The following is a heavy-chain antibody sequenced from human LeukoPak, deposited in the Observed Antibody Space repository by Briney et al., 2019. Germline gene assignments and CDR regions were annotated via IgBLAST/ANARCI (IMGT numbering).Heavy chain of an antibody. CDR2: ISSSGSTI. D-gene: IGHD6-19*01. Sequence: GGSLRLSCAVTGWTFSEYYTNWVRQAPGKGLEWVSYISSSGSTIYYADSVKGGFTISRHNAKNSRNLQSSRMSEEKTVMYYCVIVQTGGYSIGSMFDWGQKALGTVSS. CDR3: VIVQTGGYSIGSMFD. V-gene: IGHV3-11*01. CDR1: GWTFSEYY. J-gene: IGHJ4*02.